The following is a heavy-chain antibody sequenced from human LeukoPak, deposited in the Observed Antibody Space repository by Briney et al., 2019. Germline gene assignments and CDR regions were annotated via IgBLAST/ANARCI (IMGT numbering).Heavy chain of an antibody. Sequence: GGTLRLSCAASGFTFSSYGMSWVRQAPGKGLEWVSCISGSDDSTYYADSVKGRFTISRDNSKNTLYLQMNSLRAEDTAVYYCARGYNVDYWGQGTLVTVSS. J-gene: IGHJ4*02. D-gene: IGHD1-14*01. V-gene: IGHV3-23*01. CDR3: ARGYNVDY. CDR2: ISGSDDST. CDR1: GFTFSSYG.